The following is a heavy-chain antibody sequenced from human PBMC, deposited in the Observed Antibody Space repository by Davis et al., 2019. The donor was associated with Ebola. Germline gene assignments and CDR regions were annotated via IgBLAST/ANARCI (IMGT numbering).Heavy chain of an antibody. D-gene: IGHD6-19*01. CDR3: AGGESGWDASDI. CDR2: ISWNSGSI. V-gene: IGHV3-9*01. Sequence: SLKISCAASGFTFDDYAMHWVRQAPGKGLEWVSGISWNSGSIGYADSVKGRFTISRDNAKSSLSLQMNSLRAEDTAVYYCAGGESGWDASDIWGRGTMVTVSS. J-gene: IGHJ3*02. CDR1: GFTFDDYA.